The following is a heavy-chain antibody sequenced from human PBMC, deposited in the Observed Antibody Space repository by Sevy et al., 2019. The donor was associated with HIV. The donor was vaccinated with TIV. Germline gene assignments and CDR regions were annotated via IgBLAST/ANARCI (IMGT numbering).Heavy chain of an antibody. CDR1: GFTFSDHY. CDR2: TRNKAHGYTT. J-gene: IGHJ4*02. CDR3: ATHAGIAAAGRVFDY. Sequence: GGSLRLSCVASGFTFSDHYMEWVRQAPGNGLEWVGRTRNKAHGYTTEYAASVKGRFTISRDESKNSLYVQMNSLKAEDTAVYYCATHAGIAAAGRVFDYRGQGTLVTAPQ. D-gene: IGHD6-13*01. V-gene: IGHV3-72*01.